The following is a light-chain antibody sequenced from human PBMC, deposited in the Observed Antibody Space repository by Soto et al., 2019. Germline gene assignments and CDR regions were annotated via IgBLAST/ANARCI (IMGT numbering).Light chain of an antibody. J-gene: IGKJ1*01. CDR2: DAS. V-gene: IGKV1-5*01. CDR1: QSINRW. CDR3: QQYDSWT. Sequence: DIQMTQSPSTLSASVGDRVTITCRASQSINRWLAWYQQKAGKAPKLLIYDASSLESGVPSRFSGSGSGTEFTLTISRLEPEDFAVYYCQQYDSWTFGQGTKVDI.